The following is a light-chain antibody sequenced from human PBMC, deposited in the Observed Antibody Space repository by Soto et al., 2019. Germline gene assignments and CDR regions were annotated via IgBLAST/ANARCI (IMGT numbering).Light chain of an antibody. Sequence: QSALTQPASVSGSPGQSITISCTGTSSEVGGYNYVSWYQQHPGKAPKFMIYDVSNRPSGVSNRFSGSKSGNTASLTISGLQAEDEADYYCCSYTTSNTRQIVFGAGTKVTVL. CDR2: DVS. CDR1: SSEVGGYNY. V-gene: IGLV2-14*01. CDR3: CSYTTSNTRQIV. J-gene: IGLJ1*01.